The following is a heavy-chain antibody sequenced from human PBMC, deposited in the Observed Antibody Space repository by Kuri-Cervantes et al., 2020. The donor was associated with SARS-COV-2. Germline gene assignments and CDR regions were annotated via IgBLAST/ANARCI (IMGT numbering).Heavy chain of an antibody. Sequence: ASVKVSCKASGYTFTGYYMHWVRQAPGQGLEWMGWINTNSGGTNYAQKFQGRVTMTRDTSISTAYMELSRLRSDDTAVYYCARISSGSVLRFLEWSAEDAFDIWGQGTMVTVSS. J-gene: IGHJ3*02. CDR1: GYTFTGYY. CDR2: INTNSGGT. D-gene: IGHD3-3*01. CDR3: ARISSGSVLRFLEWSAEDAFDI. V-gene: IGHV1-2*02.